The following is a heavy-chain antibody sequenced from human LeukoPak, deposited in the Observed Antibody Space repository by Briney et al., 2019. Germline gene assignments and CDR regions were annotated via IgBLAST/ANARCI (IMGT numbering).Heavy chain of an antibody. D-gene: IGHD5-12*01. CDR1: VYTFTSYD. CDR2: MNPNSGKT. CDR3: ASYSGYAQ. V-gene: IGHV1-8*01. J-gene: IGHJ4*02. Sequence: ASVTVSCTSSVYTFTSYDINWVRQPTGHGLEWVGWMNPNSGKTGYAQKFQGRITMTRNASISTAYMELGSLRSEDTAVYYGASYSGYAQWGQGTLVTVSS.